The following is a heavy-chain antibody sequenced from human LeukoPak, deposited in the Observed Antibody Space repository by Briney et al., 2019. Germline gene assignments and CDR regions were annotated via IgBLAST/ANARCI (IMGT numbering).Heavy chain of an antibody. V-gene: IGHV3-33*08. CDR2: IWYDGSNK. Sequence: PGGSLRLSCAASGFTFSSYGMHWVRQAPGKGLEWVAVIWYDGSNKYYADSVKGRFTISRDNSKNTLYLQMNSLRAEDTAVYYCARDGDSSSWGLFDYWGQGTLVTVSS. J-gene: IGHJ4*02. D-gene: IGHD6-13*01. CDR1: GFTFSSYG. CDR3: ARDGDSSSWGLFDY.